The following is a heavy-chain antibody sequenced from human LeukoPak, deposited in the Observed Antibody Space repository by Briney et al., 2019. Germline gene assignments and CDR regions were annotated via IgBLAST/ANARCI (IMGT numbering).Heavy chain of an antibody. J-gene: IGHJ4*02. Sequence: PGGSLRLSCAASGFTFSSYAMSWVRQAPGKGREWVSAISGSGGSTYYADSVKGRFTISRDNSKNTLYLQMNSLRAEDTAVYYRAKDTAFRGSGSPLDHWGQGTLVTVSS. CDR2: ISGSGGST. CDR3: AKDTAFRGSGSPLDH. D-gene: IGHD3-10*01. V-gene: IGHV3-23*01. CDR1: GFTFSSYA.